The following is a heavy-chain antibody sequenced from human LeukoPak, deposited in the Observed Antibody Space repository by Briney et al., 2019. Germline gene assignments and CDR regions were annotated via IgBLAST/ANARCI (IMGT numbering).Heavy chain of an antibody. CDR1: GYSFTSYW. J-gene: IGHJ3*02. CDR2: IYPGDSDT. V-gene: IGHV5-51*01. Sequence: GESLKISSKGSGYSFTSYWIGWVRQMPGKGLEWMGIIYPGDSDTRYSPSFQGQVTISADKCISTAYLEWSSLKASDTAMYYCARRQEWSSAFDIWGQGTMVTVSS. D-gene: IGHD3-3*01. CDR3: ARRQEWSSAFDI.